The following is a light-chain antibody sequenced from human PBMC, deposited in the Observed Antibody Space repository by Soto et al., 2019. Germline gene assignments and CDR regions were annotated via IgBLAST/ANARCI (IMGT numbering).Light chain of an antibody. CDR1: QSVSSN. CDR3: QQYNNWPPT. J-gene: IGKJ5*01. V-gene: IGKV3-15*01. CDR2: GAS. Sequence: EIVLTQSPATLSLSPGERATLSCRASQSVSSNLAWYQQKPGQAPRLLIYGASTRATGIPARFNGSGSGTEFTLTISSLQSEDFAVYYCQQYNNWPPTFGQGTRLEIK.